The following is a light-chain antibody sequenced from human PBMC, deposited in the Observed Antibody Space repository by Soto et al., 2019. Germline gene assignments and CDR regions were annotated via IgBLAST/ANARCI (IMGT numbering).Light chain of an antibody. CDR2: AAS. J-gene: IGKJ1*01. CDR3: QQYDSYPRT. Sequence: AIRMTQSPSSLSASTGDRVTITCRASQGISSYLAWYQQKPGKAPKLLIYAASTLQSGVPSRFSGSGSGTDFTLTISCLQAEDLATYYCQQYDSYPRTFGQGTKVEIK. CDR1: QGISSY. V-gene: IGKV1-8*01.